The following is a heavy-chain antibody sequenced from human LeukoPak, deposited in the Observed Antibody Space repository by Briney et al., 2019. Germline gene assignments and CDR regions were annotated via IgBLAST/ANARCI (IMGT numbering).Heavy chain of an antibody. D-gene: IGHD3-10*01. V-gene: IGHV1-69*13. CDR3: ARGSGTITMVRGVFYGMDV. CDR2: IIPIFGTP. J-gene: IGHJ6*02. Sequence: WASVKVSCKASGYTFTSYGISWVRQAPGQGLEWMGGIIPIFGTPNYAQKFQGRVTITADESTSTAYMELSSLRSEDTAVYYCARGSGTITMVRGVFYGMDVWGQGTTVTVSS. CDR1: GYTFTSYG.